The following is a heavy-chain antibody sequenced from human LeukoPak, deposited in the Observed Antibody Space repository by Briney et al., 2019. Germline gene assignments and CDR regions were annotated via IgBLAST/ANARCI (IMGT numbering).Heavy chain of an antibody. V-gene: IGHV3-23*01. D-gene: IGHD2/OR15-2a*01. CDR3: ATNRGFLWEFDY. CDR2: ISGSGGST. CDR1: GFTFSSYA. Sequence: GGSLRLSCAASGFTFSSYAMSWVRQAPGKGLEWVSAISGSGGSTYYADSVKGRFTISRDNSKNTLYLQMNSLRAEDTAVYYCATNRGFLWEFDYWGQGTLVTVSS. J-gene: IGHJ4*02.